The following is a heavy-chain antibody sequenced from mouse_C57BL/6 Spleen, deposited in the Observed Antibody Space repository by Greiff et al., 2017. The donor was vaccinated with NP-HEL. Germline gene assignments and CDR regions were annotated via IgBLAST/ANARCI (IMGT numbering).Heavy chain of an antibody. CDR1: GYTFTDYY. V-gene: IGHV1-26*01. CDR2: INPNNGGT. D-gene: IGHD1-1*01. J-gene: IGHJ1*03. Sequence: EVQLQQSGPELVKPGASVKISCKASGYTFTDYYMNWVKQSHGKSLEWIGDINPNNGGTSYNQKFKGKATLTVDKSSSTAYMELRSLTSEDSAVYYCARMGIYTDWYFDVWGTGTTVTVSS. CDR3: ARMGIYTDWYFDV.